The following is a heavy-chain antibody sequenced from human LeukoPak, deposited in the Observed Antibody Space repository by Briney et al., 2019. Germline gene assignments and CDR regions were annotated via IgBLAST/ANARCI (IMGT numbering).Heavy chain of an antibody. Sequence: PGGPLRLSCTASGFTFSHYDMTWVRQAPGKGLEWVSSIHGGADIPSYADSVKGRFTISRDNSKNTLFLEMNSLRGEDTAVYYCGRDPNGNYIGAFEMWGPGTKVTVYS. CDR1: GFTFSHYD. D-gene: IGHD1-7*01. V-gene: IGHV3-23*01. J-gene: IGHJ3*02. CDR3: GRDPNGNYIGAFEM. CDR2: IHGGADIP.